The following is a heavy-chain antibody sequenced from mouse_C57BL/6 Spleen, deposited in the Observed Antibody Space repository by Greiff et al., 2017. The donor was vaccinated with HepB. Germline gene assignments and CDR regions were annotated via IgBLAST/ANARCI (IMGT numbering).Heavy chain of an antibody. Sequence: QVQLQQPGAELVKPGASVKLSCKASGYTFTSYWMHWVKQRPGQGLEWIGMIHPNSGSTNYNEKFKSKATLTVDKSSSTAYMQLSSLTSEDSAVYYCARRDVGDYYAMDYWGQGTSVTVSS. V-gene: IGHV1-64*01. CDR3: ARRDVGDYYAMDY. CDR2: IHPNSGST. CDR1: GYTFTSYW. J-gene: IGHJ4*01. D-gene: IGHD3-3*01.